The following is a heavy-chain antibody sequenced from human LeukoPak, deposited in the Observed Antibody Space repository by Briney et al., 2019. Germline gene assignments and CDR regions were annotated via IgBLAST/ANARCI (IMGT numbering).Heavy chain of an antibody. Sequence: SGTLSLTCADSGGSINISKWWSWVRQPPGKGLEWIGEIYHSGSTNYNPSFKSRVTLLVDKSKNLLSLKLNSVTAADTAVYYCARVGKHYYFDLWGQGILVTVSS. CDR2: IYHSGST. CDR1: GGSINISKW. J-gene: IGHJ4*02. D-gene: IGHD1-14*01. CDR3: ARVGKHYYFDL. V-gene: IGHV4-4*02.